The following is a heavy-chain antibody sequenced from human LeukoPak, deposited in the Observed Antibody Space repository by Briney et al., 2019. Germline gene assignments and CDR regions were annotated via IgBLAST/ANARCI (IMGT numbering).Heavy chain of an antibody. CDR3: ARDLGQYYDTSDNWFDP. Sequence: GGSLRLSCEASGFTFKNAWMIWVRQAPGKGLVWVSRINSDGINTSYADSVKGRFTISRDNAKNTLNLQMNSLRAEDTAVYYCARDLGQYYDTSDNWFDPWGQGTLVTVSS. D-gene: IGHD3-22*01. CDR2: INSDGINT. J-gene: IGHJ5*02. CDR1: GFTFKNAW. V-gene: IGHV3-74*01.